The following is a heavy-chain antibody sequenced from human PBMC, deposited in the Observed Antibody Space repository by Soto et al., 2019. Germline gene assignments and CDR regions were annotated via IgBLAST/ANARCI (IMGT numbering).Heavy chain of an antibody. Sequence: ASVKVSFKASGYTFTSYGISWVRQAPGQGLEWMGWISAYNGNTKYAQKLQGRVTMTTDTSTSTAYMELRSLRSDDTAVYYCASSYYGSGNPKDYYYGLDVWGQGTTVTVSS. CDR1: GYTFTSYG. D-gene: IGHD3-10*01. J-gene: IGHJ6*02. CDR3: ASSYYGSGNPKDYYYGLDV. CDR2: ISAYNGNT. V-gene: IGHV1-18*01.